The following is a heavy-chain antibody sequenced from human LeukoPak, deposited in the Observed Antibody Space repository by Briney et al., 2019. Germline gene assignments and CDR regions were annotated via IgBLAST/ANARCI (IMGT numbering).Heavy chain of an antibody. D-gene: IGHD2-21*01. J-gene: IGHJ3*02. CDR1: GYTFTGYY. CDR2: INPNSGGT. CDR3: ARAQIPSDAFDI. Sequence: ASVKVSCKASGYTFTGYYMHWVRQAPGQGLEWMGWINPNSGGTNYAQKFQGRVTMTRATSISTAYMELSRLRSDDTAVYYCARAQIPSDAFDIWGQGTMVTVSS. V-gene: IGHV1-2*02.